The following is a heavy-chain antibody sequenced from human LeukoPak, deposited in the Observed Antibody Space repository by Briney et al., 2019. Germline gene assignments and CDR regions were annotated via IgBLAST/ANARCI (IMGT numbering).Heavy chain of an antibody. CDR1: GGSFSGYY. CDR3: ARDGYTLYYFDY. Sequence: RTSETLSLTCAVYGGSFSGYYWSWIRQPPGKGLEWIGEINHRGSTNYNPSLKSRVTISVDTSKNQFSPKLSSVTAADTAVYYCARDGYTLYYFDYWGQGTLVTVSS. CDR2: INHRGST. J-gene: IGHJ4*02. V-gene: IGHV4-34*01. D-gene: IGHD5-24*01.